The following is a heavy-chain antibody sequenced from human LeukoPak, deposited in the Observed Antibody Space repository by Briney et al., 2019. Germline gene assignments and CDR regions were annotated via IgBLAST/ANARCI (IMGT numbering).Heavy chain of an antibody. CDR3: VRQMIRFWFDP. CDR1: GFTFSLYW. CDR2: INPDGSQK. Sequence: GGSLRLSCAASGFTFSLYWMPWVRQSPGKGLEWVADINPDGSQKYSVDSVKGRFTISRDNAKNSLFLQMNSLRAEDTAVYYCVRQMIRFWFDPWGQGTQVTVSS. D-gene: IGHD3-16*01. V-gene: IGHV3-7*01. J-gene: IGHJ5*02.